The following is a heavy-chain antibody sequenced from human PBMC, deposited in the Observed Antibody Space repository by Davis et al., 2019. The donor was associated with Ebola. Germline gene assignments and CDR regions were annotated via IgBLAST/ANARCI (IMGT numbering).Heavy chain of an antibody. J-gene: IGHJ6*02. Sequence: SVKVSCKASGGTFSSYAISWVRQAPGQGLEWMGRIIPILGIANYAQKFQGRVTITADKSTSTAYMELSSLRSEDTAVYYCASTFGYSNYGRGYYYYGMDVWGQGTTVTASS. V-gene: IGHV1-69*04. D-gene: IGHD4-11*01. CDR1: GGTFSSYA. CDR2: IIPILGIA. CDR3: ASTFGYSNYGRGYYYYGMDV.